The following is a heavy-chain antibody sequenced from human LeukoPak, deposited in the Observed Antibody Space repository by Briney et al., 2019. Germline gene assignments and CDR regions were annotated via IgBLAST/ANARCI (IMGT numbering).Heavy chain of an antibody. CDR3: AKDSFDWLSDTLDI. J-gene: IGHJ3*02. D-gene: IGHD3-9*01. Sequence: GGSLRLSCTASGFTFSSYAMSWVRQAPGKGLEWVSDISGSGGSTNYADSVKGRFTISRDNSKNTLYLQMNSLRAEDTAVYYCAKDSFDWLSDTLDIWGQGTMVTVSS. CDR2: ISGSGGST. CDR1: GFTFSSYA. V-gene: IGHV3-23*01.